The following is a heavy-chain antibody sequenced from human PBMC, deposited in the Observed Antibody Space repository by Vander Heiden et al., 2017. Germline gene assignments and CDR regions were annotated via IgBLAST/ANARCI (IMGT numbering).Heavy chain of an antibody. J-gene: IGHJ4*02. CDR3: ARVHTTTVTADY. CDR1: GFPSGSYS. CDR2: ISSSSSYI. Sequence: EVQLVESGVGLVKPGGSLSLSCAASGFPSGSYSMNWVRQAPGKGLEWVSSISSSSSYIYYADSVKGRFTISRDNAKNSLYLQMNSLRAEDTAVYYCARVHTTTVTADYWGQGTLVTVSS. V-gene: IGHV3-21*01. D-gene: IGHD4-17*01.